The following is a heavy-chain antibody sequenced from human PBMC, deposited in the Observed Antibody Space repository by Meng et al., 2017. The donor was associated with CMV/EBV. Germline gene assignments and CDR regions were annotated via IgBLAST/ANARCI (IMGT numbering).Heavy chain of an antibody. V-gene: IGHV1-18*01. J-gene: IGHJ4*02. CDR3: ARGGRYYYDSSGYCDY. CDR2: ISAYNGNT. D-gene: IGHD3-22*01. CDR1: GYTFTSYG. Sequence: VQLVHSGAEGKKPGSLVKFSCKASGYTFTSYGISRVRQAPGQGLEWMGWISAYNGNTNYAQKLQGRVTMTTDTSTSTAYMELRSLRSDDTAVYYCARGGRYYYDSSGYCDYWGQGTLVTVSS.